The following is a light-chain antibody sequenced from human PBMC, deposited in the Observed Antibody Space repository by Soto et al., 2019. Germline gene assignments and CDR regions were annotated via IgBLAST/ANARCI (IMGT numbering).Light chain of an antibody. V-gene: IGLV2-14*01. J-gene: IGLJ1*01. CDR3: SSYTSSSTPYV. CDR1: SSDVGGYNY. CDR2: EVS. Sequence: QYALTQPASVSGSPGQSINISCTGTSSDVGGYNYVSWYQQHPGKAPKLMIYEVSNRPSGVSNRFSGSKSGNTASLTISGLQAEDEADYYCSSYTSSSTPYVFGTGTKLTVL.